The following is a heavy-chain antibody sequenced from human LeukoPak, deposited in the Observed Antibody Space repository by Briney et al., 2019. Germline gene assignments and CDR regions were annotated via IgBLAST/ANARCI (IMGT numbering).Heavy chain of an antibody. Sequence: SGGSLRLSCAASGFTFSNYGMHWVREAPGKGLGWVAIIWYDGSKKYYAGSVKGRFTISRDDSKNTLYLQMNSLRAEDTAVYYCARDYCSETSCFDYWGQGTLVTVSS. CDR1: GFTFSNYG. CDR2: IWYDGSKK. D-gene: IGHD2-2*01. J-gene: IGHJ4*02. CDR3: ARDYCSETSCFDY. V-gene: IGHV3-33*01.